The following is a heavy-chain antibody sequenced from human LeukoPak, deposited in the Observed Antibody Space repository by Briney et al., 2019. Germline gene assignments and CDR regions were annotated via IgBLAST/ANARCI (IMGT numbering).Heavy chain of an antibody. D-gene: IGHD1-26*01. Sequence: PGESLRLSCAASGFTFSGYSMHWIRQAPGKGLVWISRINRDGSSTSYADSVRGRFTISRDNDKNTLYLHMNSLRAGGTAVCYCARDSGVSGNYFVHWGRRTRVTVFS. J-gene: IGHJ4*02. CDR2: INRDGSST. CDR3: ARDSGVSGNYFVH. V-gene: IGHV3-74*01. CDR1: GFTFSGYS.